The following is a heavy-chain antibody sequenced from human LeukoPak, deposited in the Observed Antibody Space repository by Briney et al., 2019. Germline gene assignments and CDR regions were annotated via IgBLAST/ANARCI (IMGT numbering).Heavy chain of an antibody. CDR3: ARDRDTAMPKGGFDY. D-gene: IGHD5-18*01. V-gene: IGHV3-30-3*01. Sequence: PGGSLRLSCAASGFTFSSYAMHWVRQAPGKGLEWVAVISYDGSNKYYADSVKGRFTISRDNSKNTLYLQMNSLRAEDTAVYYCARDRDTAMPKGGFDYWGQGTLVTVSS. CDR2: ISYDGSNK. J-gene: IGHJ4*02. CDR1: GFTFSSYA.